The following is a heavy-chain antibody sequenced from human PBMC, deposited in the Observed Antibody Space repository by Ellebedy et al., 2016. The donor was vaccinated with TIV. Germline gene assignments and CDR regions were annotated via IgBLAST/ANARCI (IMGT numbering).Heavy chain of an antibody. CDR2: LWYDGFNK. CDR1: GFSFSTYG. CDR3: ARDVFFGLFD. D-gene: IGHD3/OR15-3a*01. Sequence: GESLKISCAASGFSFSTYGMHWVRQAPGQGLEWVAVLWYDGFNKDYADSVKGRFTISRDNSKSTLYLEMKRLRVEDTAVYYCARDVFFGLFDWGQGTLVTVSS. V-gene: IGHV3-33*01. J-gene: IGHJ4*02.